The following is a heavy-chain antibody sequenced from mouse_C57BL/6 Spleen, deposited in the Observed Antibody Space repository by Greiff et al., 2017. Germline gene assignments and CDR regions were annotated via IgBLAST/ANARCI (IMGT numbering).Heavy chain of an antibody. V-gene: IGHV1-62-2*01. D-gene: IGHD3-2*02. Sequence: VQLQESGAELVKPGASVKLSCKASGYTFTEYTIHWVKQRSGQGLEWIGWFYPGSGSIKYNEKFKDKATLTADKSSSTVYMELSRLTSEDSAVYFCARHEDGRAAQAIYAMDYWGQGTSVTVSS. CDR3: ARHEDGRAAQAIYAMDY. J-gene: IGHJ4*01. CDR2: FYPGSGSI. CDR1: GYTFTEYT.